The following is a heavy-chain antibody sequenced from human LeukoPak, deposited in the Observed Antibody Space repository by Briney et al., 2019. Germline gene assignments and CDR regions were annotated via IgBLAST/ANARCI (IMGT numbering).Heavy chain of an antibody. V-gene: IGHV3-23*01. J-gene: IGHJ4*02. D-gene: IGHD3-22*01. Sequence: GGSLRLSCAASGFTFSSYAMSWVRQAPGKGLEWVSGISGGGISTYYADSVKGRFTISRDNSKNTLFLQMNSLRADDTAVYSCAKGGYYDNSGYYYFDYWGQGTLVTVSS. CDR3: AKGGYYDNSGYYYFDY. CDR2: ISGGGIST. CDR1: GFTFSSYA.